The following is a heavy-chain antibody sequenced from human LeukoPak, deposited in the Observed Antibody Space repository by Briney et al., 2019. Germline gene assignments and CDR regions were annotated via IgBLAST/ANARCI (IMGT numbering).Heavy chain of an antibody. CDR2: ISYDGITT. Sequence: GGSLRLSCSASGFSFSTYAMYWVRQAPGKGLECVALISYDGITTYYADSVKGRFTISTDTSKNTLFLQMNSLISEDTAVYYCASSRPWELLSAFQMWGQGTLVTVSS. J-gene: IGHJ3*02. CDR1: GFSFSTYA. V-gene: IGHV3-30-3*01. D-gene: IGHD1-26*01. CDR3: ASSRPWELLSAFQM.